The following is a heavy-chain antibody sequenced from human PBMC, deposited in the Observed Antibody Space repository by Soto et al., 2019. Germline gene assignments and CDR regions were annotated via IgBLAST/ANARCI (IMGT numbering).Heavy chain of an antibody. CDR3: AAENMIVSYGMDV. Sequence: QMQLVQSGPEVKKPGTSVKVSCKASGFTFTSSAVQWVRQARGQRLEWIGWIVVGSGNTNYAQKFQERVTITRDMSTSPAYMELSSLRSEDTAVYYCAAENMIVSYGMDVWGQGTTVTVSS. D-gene: IGHD3-22*01. V-gene: IGHV1-58*01. CDR2: IVVGSGNT. J-gene: IGHJ6*02. CDR1: GFTFTSSA.